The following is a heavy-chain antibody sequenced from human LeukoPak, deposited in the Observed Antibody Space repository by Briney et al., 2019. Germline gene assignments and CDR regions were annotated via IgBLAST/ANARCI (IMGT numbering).Heavy chain of an antibody. D-gene: IGHD2-15*01. V-gene: IGHV1-69*02. CDR2: IIPILGIA. J-gene: IGHJ4*02. CDR3: ATPHGGYCSGGSCYSGS. CDR1: GGTFSSYT. Sequence: GASVKVSCKASGGTFSSYTISWVRQAPGQGLEWMGRIIPILGIANYAQKFQGRVTITADKSTSTAYMGLSSLRSEDTAVYYCATPHGGYCSGGSCYSGSWGQGTLVTVSS.